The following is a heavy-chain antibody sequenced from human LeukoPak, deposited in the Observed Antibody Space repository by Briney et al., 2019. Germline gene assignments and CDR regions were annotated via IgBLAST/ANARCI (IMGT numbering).Heavy chain of an antibody. V-gene: IGHV4-34*01. J-gene: IGHJ3*02. Sequence: PSETLSLTCAVYGGSFSGYYWSWIRQPPGKGLEWIGEINHSGSTNYNPSLKSRVTISVDTSKNQFSLKLSSVTAADTAVYYCARDPSPLSLYDSSGYYIWGQGTMVTVSS. CDR3: ARDPSPLSLYDSSGYYI. CDR1: GGSFSGYY. CDR2: INHSGST. D-gene: IGHD3-22*01.